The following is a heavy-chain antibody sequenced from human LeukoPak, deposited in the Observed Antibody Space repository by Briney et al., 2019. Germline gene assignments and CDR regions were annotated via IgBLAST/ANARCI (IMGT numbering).Heavy chain of an antibody. CDR2: IYSSGRT. Sequence: PSETLSLTCTVSGGSISSGSYYWSWIRQPAGKGLEWIGRIYSSGRTNYNPSLKSRVTISVDTSKNQFSLRLSSVTAADTAVYYCARGEEHPEADYWGQGTLVTVSS. CDR3: ARGEEHPEADY. V-gene: IGHV4-61*02. D-gene: IGHD1/OR15-1a*01. CDR1: GGSISSGSYY. J-gene: IGHJ4*02.